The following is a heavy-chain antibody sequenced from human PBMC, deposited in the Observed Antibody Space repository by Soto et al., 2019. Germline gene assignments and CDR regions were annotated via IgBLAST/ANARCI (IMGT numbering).Heavy chain of an antibody. CDR1: GGSISSSSYY. J-gene: IGHJ4*02. V-gene: IGHV4-39*01. Sequence: ASETLSLTCTVSGGSISSSSYYWGWIRQPPGKGLEWIGSIYYSGSTYYNPSLKSRVTISVDTSKNQFSLKLSSVTAADTAVYYCARQVDYYDSSGYYRGYFDYWGQGTLVTVSS. CDR3: ARQVDYYDSSGYYRGYFDY. D-gene: IGHD3-22*01. CDR2: IYYSGST.